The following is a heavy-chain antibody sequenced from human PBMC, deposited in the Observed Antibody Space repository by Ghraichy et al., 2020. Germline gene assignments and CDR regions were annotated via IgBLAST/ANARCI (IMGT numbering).Heavy chain of an antibody. V-gene: IGHV4-30-4*01. CDR3: ARGGYDFWSGYYSPDY. D-gene: IGHD3-3*01. CDR2: IYYSGST. CDR1: GGSISSGDYY. J-gene: IGHJ4*02. Sequence: SETLSLTCTVSGGSISSGDYYWSWIRQPPGKGLEWIGYIYYSGSTYYNPSLKSRVTISVDTSKNQFSLKLSSVTAADTAVYYCARGGYDFWSGYYSPDYWGQGTLVTVSS.